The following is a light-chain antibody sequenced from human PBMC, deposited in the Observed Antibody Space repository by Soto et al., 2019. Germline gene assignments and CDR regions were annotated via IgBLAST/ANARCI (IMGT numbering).Light chain of an antibody. CDR3: QQYNTWPPYT. CDR1: QSITSH. Sequence: EIVMTQSPATLSVSPGERATLSCRASQSITSHLAWYQQKPGQTPMLLIYDASTRATGIPARFSASGSGTEFTLTISSVLSEDFAVYYCQQYNTWPPYTFGQGNKLDIK. J-gene: IGKJ2*01. CDR2: DAS. V-gene: IGKV3-15*01.